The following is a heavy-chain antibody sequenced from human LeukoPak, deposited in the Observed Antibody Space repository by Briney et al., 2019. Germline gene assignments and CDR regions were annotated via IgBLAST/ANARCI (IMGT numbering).Heavy chain of an antibody. Sequence: GGSLRLSCAASGFTVSTNYMSWVRQAPGKGLEWVAVIYSAGNTYYADSVKGRFTISRDNFKNMLYLQMNSLRAEDTAVYYCARVPYGSGSYYTDYWGQGTLVTVSS. V-gene: IGHV3-66*01. J-gene: IGHJ4*02. D-gene: IGHD3-10*01. CDR1: GFTVSTNY. CDR2: IYSAGNT. CDR3: ARVPYGSGSYYTDY.